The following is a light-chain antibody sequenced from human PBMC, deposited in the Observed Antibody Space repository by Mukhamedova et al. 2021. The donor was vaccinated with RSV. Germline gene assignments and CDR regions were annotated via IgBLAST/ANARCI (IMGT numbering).Light chain of an antibody. V-gene: IGKV1-9*01. CDR2: AAS. CDR3: QQFNTDPIT. Sequence: GKAPKLLISAASTLQSGVPSRFSGCGSGTDFTLTINSLQAEDFATYYCQQFNTDPITFGQGTRLEIK. J-gene: IGKJ5*01.